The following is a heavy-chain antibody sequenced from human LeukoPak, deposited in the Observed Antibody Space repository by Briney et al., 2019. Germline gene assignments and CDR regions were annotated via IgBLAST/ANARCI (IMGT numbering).Heavy chain of an antibody. J-gene: IGHJ5*02. D-gene: IGHD1-26*01. CDR2: IYHSGST. V-gene: IGHV4-38-2*02. Sequence: SETLSLTCTVSGYSISSGYYWGLIRPPPGKGLEWIGSIYHSGSTYYNPSLKSRVTISVDTSKNQFSLKLSSVTAADTAVYYCARALLLRPYNWFDPWGQGTLVTVSS. CDR3: ARALLLRPYNWFDP. CDR1: GYSISSGYY.